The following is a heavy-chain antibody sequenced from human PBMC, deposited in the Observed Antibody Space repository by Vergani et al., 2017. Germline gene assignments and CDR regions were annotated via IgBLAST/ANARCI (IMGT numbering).Heavy chain of an antibody. J-gene: IGHJ3*02. V-gene: IGHV4-61*02. CDR1: GASITSGSFY. CDR3: ARGMTTETTDLDGFDI. CDR2: IYTSGST. Sequence: QVHLNEAGPGLVKPSQTLSLTCTVSGASITSGSFYWSWIRQPAGKGLEWIGRIYTSGSTNYNPSLKSRVTMSVDTSKNQFSLKLSSVTAADTAVYYCARGMTTETTDLDGFDIWGQGTMVSVSS. D-gene: IGHD4-17*01.